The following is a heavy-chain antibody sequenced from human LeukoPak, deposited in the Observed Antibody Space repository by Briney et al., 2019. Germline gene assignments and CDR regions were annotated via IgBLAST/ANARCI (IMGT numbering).Heavy chain of an antibody. CDR1: GYTFTGYF. D-gene: IGHD3-22*01. CDR3: ARDERYDSSGHPFDY. V-gene: IGHV1-2*02. J-gene: IGHJ4*02. Sequence: GASVKVSCKASGYTFTGYFIHWVRQAPGQGLEWMGWINPNSGGTNYAQKFQGRVTMTRDTSIITAYMELSRLSSDDTAVYYCARDERYDSSGHPFDYWGQGTLVTVSS. CDR2: INPNSGGT.